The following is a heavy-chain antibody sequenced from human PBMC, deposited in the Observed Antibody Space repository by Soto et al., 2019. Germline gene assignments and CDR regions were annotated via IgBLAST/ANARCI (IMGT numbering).Heavy chain of an antibody. Sequence: EVELVESGGGLVQPGGSLRLSCAASGFTLGSYWMHWVRQAPGKGLVWVSRLSGDGTGTRYADFVKGRFTISGDNAKNTLYLDMNSLGPDDTAVYYCVRGGGGGSFDQCGQGTLVTVSS. CDR2: LSGDGTGT. V-gene: IGHV3-74*01. CDR3: VRGGGGGSFDQ. D-gene: IGHD2-15*01. CDR1: GFTLGSYW. J-gene: IGHJ4*02.